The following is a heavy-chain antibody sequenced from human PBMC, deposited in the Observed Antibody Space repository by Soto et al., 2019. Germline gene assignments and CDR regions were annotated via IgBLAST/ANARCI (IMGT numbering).Heavy chain of an antibody. Sequence: QVHLVESGGGVVQPGGSLRLSCAASGDSGFSFSSYGIHWVRQAPGKGLEWVSVISYDGSNRHFADCVKGRFAVSRDDAMHTVYLQMNALRPEDTAVYYCAKDRMVRSYYYGMDVWGQGTTVTVSS. CDR1: GDSGFSFSSYG. CDR2: ISYDGSNR. CDR3: AKDRMVRSYYYGMDV. D-gene: IGHD5-18*01. V-gene: IGHV3-30*18. J-gene: IGHJ6*02.